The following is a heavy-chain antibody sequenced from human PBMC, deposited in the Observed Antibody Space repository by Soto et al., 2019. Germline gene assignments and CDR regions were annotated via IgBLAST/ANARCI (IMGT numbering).Heavy chain of an antibody. CDR2: IYHSGRT. Sequence: SETLSLTCAVSGGSISSNNWWSWVRQAPGKGLEWIGEIYHSGRTSYNPSLRSRFTMSVDKSKNQFSLIVTSVTAADTAVYYCTKDGSGHPYYSDNWGPGTLVTVSS. J-gene: IGHJ4*02. V-gene: IGHV4-4*02. CDR3: TKDGSGHPYYSDN. CDR1: GGSISSNNW. D-gene: IGHD3-3*01.